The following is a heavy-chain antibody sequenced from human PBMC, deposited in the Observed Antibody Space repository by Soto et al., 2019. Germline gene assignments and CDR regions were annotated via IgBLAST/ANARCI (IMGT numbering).Heavy chain of an antibody. Sequence: QVQLVQSGAEVKKPGASVKVSCKASGYTFTSYGISWVRQAPGQGLEWMGWISAYNGNTNYAQKLKGRVTMTTDTSTSKAYMELRSLRSDDTAVYYCARLFAVTTSDYYHGMDVWGQGTTVTVSS. D-gene: IGHD4-17*01. CDR2: ISAYNGNT. CDR3: ARLFAVTTSDYYHGMDV. CDR1: GYTFTSYG. J-gene: IGHJ6*02. V-gene: IGHV1-18*01.